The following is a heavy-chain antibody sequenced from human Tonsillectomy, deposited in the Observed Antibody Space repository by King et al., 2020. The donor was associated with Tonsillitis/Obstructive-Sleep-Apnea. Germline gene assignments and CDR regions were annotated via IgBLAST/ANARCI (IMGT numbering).Heavy chain of an antibody. V-gene: IGHV4-34*01. CDR1: GGSFSGYY. J-gene: IGHJ5*02. CDR2: INHSGST. Sequence: VQLQQWGAGLLKPSETLSLTCAVYGGSFSGYYWSWIRQPPGKGLEWIGEINHSGSTNYNPSLKSRVTISVDTSKNQFSLKLTSVTAADTAVYYCARSSVVVVPAAIVWWFDPWGQGTLVTVSS. CDR3: ARSSVVVVPAAIVWWFDP. D-gene: IGHD2-2*01.